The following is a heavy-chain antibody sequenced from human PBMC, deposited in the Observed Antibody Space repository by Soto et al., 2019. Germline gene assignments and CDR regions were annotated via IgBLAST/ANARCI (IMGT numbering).Heavy chain of an antibody. CDR1: GYTFTGYH. CDR2: INPNSGGT. V-gene: IGHV1-2*04. J-gene: IGHJ3*02. D-gene: IGHD3-10*01. CDR3: ARGRAPRWTYYYGSGSYGWTFDI. Sequence: GASVKVSCKASGYTFTGYHMHWVRQAPGQGLEWMGWINPNSGGTNYAQKFQGWVTMTRDTSISTAYMELSRLRSDDTAVYYCARGRAPRWTYYYGSGSYGWTFDIWGQGTMVTVSS.